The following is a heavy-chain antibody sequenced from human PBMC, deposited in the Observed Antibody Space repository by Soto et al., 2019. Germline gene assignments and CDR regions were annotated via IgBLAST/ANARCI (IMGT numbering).Heavy chain of an antibody. CDR1: GFTFSSYW. Sequence: AGGSLRLSCAASGFTFSSYWMHWVRQAPGKGLVWVSRINSDGSSTKYADSVKGRFTISRGNSKNTLYLQMNSLRAEDTAVYYCAKDTIVVVPAAPGGRWFDPWGQGTLVTVSS. CDR2: INSDGSST. CDR3: AKDTIVVVPAAPGGRWFDP. D-gene: IGHD2-2*01. V-gene: IGHV3-74*03. J-gene: IGHJ5*02.